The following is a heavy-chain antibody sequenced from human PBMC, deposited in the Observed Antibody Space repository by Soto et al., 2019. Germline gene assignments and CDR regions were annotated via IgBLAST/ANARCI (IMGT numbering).Heavy chain of an antibody. D-gene: IGHD6-13*01. CDR2: IIPIFGTA. CDR3: ATKGRWYVGYYYYGMDV. Sequence: SVKVSCRASGGTFSSYAISWVRQAPGQGLEWMGGIIPIFGTANHAQKFQGRVTITADESTSTAYMELSSLRSEDTAVYYCATKGRWYVGYYYYGMDVWGQGTTVTVSS. CDR1: GGTFSSYA. V-gene: IGHV1-69*13. J-gene: IGHJ6*02.